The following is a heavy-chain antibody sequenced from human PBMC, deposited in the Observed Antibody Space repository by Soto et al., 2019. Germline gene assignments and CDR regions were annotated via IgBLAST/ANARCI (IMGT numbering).Heavy chain of an antibody. CDR1: GYTFTGYY. J-gene: IGHJ6*04. Sequence: ASVKVSCKASGYTFTGYYMHWVRQAPGQGLEWMGWINPNSGGTNYAQKFQGWVTMTRDTSISTAYTELSSLRSEDTAVYYCATGYCSGGSCPVSMDVWGKGTTVTVSS. CDR2: INPNSGGT. V-gene: IGHV1-2*04. D-gene: IGHD2-15*01. CDR3: ATGYCSGGSCPVSMDV.